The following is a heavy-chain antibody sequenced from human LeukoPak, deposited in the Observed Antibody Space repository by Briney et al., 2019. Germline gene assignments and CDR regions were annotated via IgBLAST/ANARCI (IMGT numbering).Heavy chain of an antibody. CDR2: INGDGSST. CDR3: AAVVRSGSPFDY. Sequence: GGSLRLSCAASGFTFSSYWVHWVRQAPGKGLVWVSRINGDGSSTSYADSVKGRFTISRDNAKNTLYLQMTILRVEDTAVYYCAAVVRSGSPFDYWGQGTLVTVSS. V-gene: IGHV3-74*01. CDR1: GFTFSSYW. D-gene: IGHD6-25*01. J-gene: IGHJ4*02.